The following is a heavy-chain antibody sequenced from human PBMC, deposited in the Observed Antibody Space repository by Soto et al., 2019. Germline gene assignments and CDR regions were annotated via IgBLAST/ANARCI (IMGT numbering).Heavy chain of an antibody. Sequence: RGESLKISCKGFDYTFAAYWIGWVRQMPGKGLEWMGIIYPDDSDTRYSPSFQGQVTISADKSISTAFLQWSSLKASDTAMYYCARHSSGFAAFDIWGQGTMVTVSS. J-gene: IGHJ3*02. CDR1: DYTFAAYW. CDR3: ARHSSGFAAFDI. CDR2: IYPDDSDT. V-gene: IGHV5-51*01. D-gene: IGHD3-22*01.